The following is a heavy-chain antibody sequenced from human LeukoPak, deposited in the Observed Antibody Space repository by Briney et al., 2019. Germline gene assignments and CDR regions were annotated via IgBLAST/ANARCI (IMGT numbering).Heavy chain of an antibody. D-gene: IGHD3-22*01. CDR1: GFTFSSYA. CDR2: ISGSGGST. Sequence: PGGSLRLSCAASGFTFSSYAMSWVRQAPGKGLEWVSAISGSGGSTYYADSVKGRFTISRDNAKNSLYLQMNSLRAEDTAVYYCARGGLYYYDSSGYPYYFDYWGQGTLVTVSS. CDR3: ARGGLYYYDSSGYPYYFDY. J-gene: IGHJ4*02. V-gene: IGHV3-23*01.